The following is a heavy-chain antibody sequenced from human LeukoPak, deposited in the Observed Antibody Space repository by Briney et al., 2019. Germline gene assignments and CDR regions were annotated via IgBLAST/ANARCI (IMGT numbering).Heavy chain of an antibody. D-gene: IGHD3-10*01. J-gene: IGHJ4*02. CDR3: ARGIYYLIEY. CDR2: IFHSGST. CDR1: GYSISSGDY. Sequence: SETLSLTCAVSGYSISSGDYWGWIRQSPGKGLKWIGNIFHSGSTYHNPSLKSRVTISVDTSKNEFSLKLSSVTAADTAVYYCARGIYYLIEYWGQGTLVTVSS. V-gene: IGHV4-38-2*01.